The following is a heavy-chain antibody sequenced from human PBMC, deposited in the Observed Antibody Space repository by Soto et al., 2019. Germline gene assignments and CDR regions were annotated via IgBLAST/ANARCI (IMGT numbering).Heavy chain of an antibody. CDR3: AISTGGFGGLFVVPSDY. Sequence: GGSLRLSCAASGFTYESYAMSWVRQAPGKGLEWVSGINSGGTVAHYADSVKGRFAISRDNSKNTLSLEMNSLRVDDTGLYYCAISTGGFGGLFVVPSDYWGQGTLVTVSS. V-gene: IGHV3-23*01. CDR2: INSGGTVA. CDR1: GFTYESYA. D-gene: IGHD3-16*01. J-gene: IGHJ4*02.